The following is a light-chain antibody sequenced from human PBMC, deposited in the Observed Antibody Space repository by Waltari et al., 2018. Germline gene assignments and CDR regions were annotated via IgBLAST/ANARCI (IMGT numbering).Light chain of an antibody. CDR1: QDISTW. CDR2: AAS. V-gene: IGKV1-12*01. CDR3: QQANIFPFA. Sequence: IQMTKSPSPVSASVGDRVTITCRARQDISTWLAWYQQKPGKAPKVLIYAASSLQSGVPSRFSGSGSGTDFTLTITSVQPEDSATYYCQQANIFPFAFGPGTKVHIK. J-gene: IGKJ3*01.